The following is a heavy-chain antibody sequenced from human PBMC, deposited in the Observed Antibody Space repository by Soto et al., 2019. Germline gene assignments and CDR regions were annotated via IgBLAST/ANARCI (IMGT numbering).Heavy chain of an antibody. CDR1: GFTFSSYG. V-gene: IGHV3-30*18. CDR3: AKDSVVVVAATGFRLWCADF. Sequence: QVQLVESGGGVVQPGRSLRLSCAASGFTFSSYGMHWVRQAPGKGLEWVAVISYDGSNKYYADSVKGRFTISRDNSKNTLYLQMNSLRAEDTAVYYCAKDSVVVVAATGFRLWCADFWGQGTLVTVSS. CDR2: ISYDGSNK. D-gene: IGHD2-15*01. J-gene: IGHJ4*02.